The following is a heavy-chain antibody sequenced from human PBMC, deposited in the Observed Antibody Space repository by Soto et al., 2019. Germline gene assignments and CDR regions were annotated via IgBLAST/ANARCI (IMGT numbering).Heavy chain of an antibody. J-gene: IGHJ4*02. CDR2: ISSSSGTI. Sequence: PGGSLRLSCAASGFTFNTYSMNWVRQAPGKGLEWVSYISSSSGTIYYADSVKGRFTISRDNAKNSLYLQINSLRVEDTAVYYCARDGLLAVPYWGQGILVTVSS. CDR1: GFTFNTYS. CDR3: ARDGLLAVPY. V-gene: IGHV3-48*01. D-gene: IGHD6-19*01.